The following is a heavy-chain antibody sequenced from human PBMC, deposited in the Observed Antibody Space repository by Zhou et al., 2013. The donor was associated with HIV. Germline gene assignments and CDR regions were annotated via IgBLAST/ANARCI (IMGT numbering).Heavy chain of an antibody. CDR2: IIPILGIA. CDR3: ASSATVTTNYYYMDV. CDR1: GGTFSSYA. V-gene: IGHV1-69*04. D-gene: IGHD4-4*01. Sequence: QVQLVQSGAEVKKPGSSVKVSCKASGGTFSSYAISWVRQAPGQGLEWMGRIIPILGIANYAQKFQGRVTITADKSTSTAYMELSSLRSEDTAVYYCASSATVTTNYYYMDVWGKGTTVTVSS. J-gene: IGHJ6*03.